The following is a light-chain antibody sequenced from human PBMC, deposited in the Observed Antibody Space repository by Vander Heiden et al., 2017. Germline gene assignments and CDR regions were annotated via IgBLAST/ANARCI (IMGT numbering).Light chain of an antibody. CDR2: EVS. CDR1: SSDVAGSHY. J-gene: IGLJ2*01. Sequence: QPALSQPPSASGSPGQSVTISCTGTSSDVAGSHYVSWYQQRPGKAPKLMIYEVSKRTSGVPDRFSGSKSGSTASLTVSGLQAEDEADYYCSSYAGSNNYRVFGGGTKLTVL. V-gene: IGLV2-8*01. CDR3: SSYAGSNNYRV.